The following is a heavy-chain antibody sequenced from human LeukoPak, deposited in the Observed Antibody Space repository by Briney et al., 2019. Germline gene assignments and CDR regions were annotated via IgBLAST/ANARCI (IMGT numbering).Heavy chain of an antibody. J-gene: IGHJ5*02. CDR1: GFTFSSYE. V-gene: IGHV3-48*03. D-gene: IGHD5-18*01. Sequence: GGSLTLSCAASGFTFSSYEMNWVRQAPGKGLEWESYISSSDSTTYYADSVRGRFATCSDNAKNLVYLQINSLRAEDTVVYYCARAEDTAIVSWFDPWGQGTLVTVSS. CDR3: ARAEDTAIVSWFDP. CDR2: ISSSDSTT.